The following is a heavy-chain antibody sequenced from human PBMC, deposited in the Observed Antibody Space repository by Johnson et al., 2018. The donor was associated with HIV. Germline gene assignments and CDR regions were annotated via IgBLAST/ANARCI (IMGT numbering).Heavy chain of an antibody. J-gene: IGHJ3*02. CDR2: ISSSGSTI. CDR1: GFTVSSNY. CDR3: ARDSYNFWSGYPDAFDI. Sequence: QMHLVESGGGLVQPGGSLRLSCAASGFTVSSNYMSWIRQAPGKGLEWVSYISSSGSTIYYADSVKGRFTISRDNAKNSLYLQMNSLRAEDTAVYYCARDSYNFWSGYPDAFDIWGQGTMVTVSS. D-gene: IGHD3-3*01. V-gene: IGHV3-11*04.